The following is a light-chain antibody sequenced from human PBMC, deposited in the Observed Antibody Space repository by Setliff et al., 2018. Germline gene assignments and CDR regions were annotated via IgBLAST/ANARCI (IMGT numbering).Light chain of an antibody. CDR3: SSCTSISTDV. CDR1: SSDVGGYNY. CDR2: EVS. J-gene: IGLJ1*01. V-gene: IGLV2-14*01. Sequence: LAQPASVSGSPGQSITISCTGTSSDVGGYNYVSWYQQHPGKAPKLMIYEVSNRPSGVSNRFSGSKSGNTASLTISGLQAEDEADYYCSSCTSISTDVFGTGTKVTVL.